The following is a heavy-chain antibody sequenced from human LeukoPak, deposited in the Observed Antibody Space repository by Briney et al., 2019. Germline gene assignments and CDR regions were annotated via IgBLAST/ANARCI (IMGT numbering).Heavy chain of an antibody. D-gene: IGHD3-10*01. CDR1: GYSITSGYH. CDR3: ARLLGSVSFSEV. J-gene: IGHJ4*02. Sequence: SETLSLTCIVSGYSITSGYHWGWIRQTPGKGLEWIGTMYHSGNTNYNPSLKSRVTVSVDTSKNQFSLKLDSVTAADTAVFYCARLLGSVSFSEVWGQGIRVTVSS. CDR2: MYHSGNT. V-gene: IGHV4-38-2*02.